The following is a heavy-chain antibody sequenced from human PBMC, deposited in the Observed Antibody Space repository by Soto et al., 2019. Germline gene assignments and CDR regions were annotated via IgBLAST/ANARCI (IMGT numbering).Heavy chain of an antibody. CDR3: ARDSTGYSSSYYGMDV. V-gene: IGHV3-33*01. CDR2: IWYDGSNK. CDR1: GFTFSSYG. D-gene: IGHD6-13*01. Sequence: QVQLVESGGGVVQPGRSLRLSCAASGFTFSSYGMHWVRQAPGKGLEWVAVIWYDGSNKYYADSVKGRFTISRDNSKNTLYLQMNSLRAEDTAVYYCARDSTGYSSSYYGMDVWGRGTTVTVSS. J-gene: IGHJ6*02.